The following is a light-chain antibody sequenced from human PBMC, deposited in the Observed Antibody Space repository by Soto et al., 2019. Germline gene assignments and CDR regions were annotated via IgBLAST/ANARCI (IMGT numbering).Light chain of an antibody. CDR1: PSDIGRYNY. CDR3: SSYSTTSSPHVL. CDR2: EVT. J-gene: IGLJ2*01. V-gene: IGLV2-14*01. Sequence: QSMLTQPASVSGSPGQSITISCTGTPSDIGRYNYVSWYQQFPGKVPKLLIYEVTSRPSEVSARFSGSKSGSTASLTISGLQAEDEADYYCSSYSTTSSPHVLFGGGTKVTVL.